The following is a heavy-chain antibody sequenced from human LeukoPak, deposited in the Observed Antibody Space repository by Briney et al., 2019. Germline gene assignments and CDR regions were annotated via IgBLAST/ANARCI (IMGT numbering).Heavy chain of an antibody. CDR1: GGSISSGSYY. V-gene: IGHV4-31*03. J-gene: IGHJ4*02. D-gene: IGHD4-17*01. CDR2: IYYSGST. CDR3: ATLNLYGDYGGY. Sequence: SETLSLTCTVSGGSISSGSYYWSWIRQHPGKGLEWIGYIYYSGSTYYNPSLKSRVTISVDTSVNQFSLKLSSVTAADTAVYYCATLNLYGDYGGYWGQGTLVTVSS.